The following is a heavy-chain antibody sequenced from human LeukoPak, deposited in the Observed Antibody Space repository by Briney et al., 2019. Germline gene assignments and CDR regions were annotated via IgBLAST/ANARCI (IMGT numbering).Heavy chain of an antibody. D-gene: IGHD1-26*01. CDR1: GFTVSSNY. CDR3: AREIVGAMALGY. CDR2: LYSGGTT. J-gene: IGHJ4*02. Sequence: GGSLRLSCAASGFTVSSNYMSWVRQAPGKGLEWVSILYSGGTTYYADSVKGRFTISRDNSKNTLYLQVNSLRAEDTAVYYCAREIVGAMALGYWGQGTLVTVSS. V-gene: IGHV3-53*01.